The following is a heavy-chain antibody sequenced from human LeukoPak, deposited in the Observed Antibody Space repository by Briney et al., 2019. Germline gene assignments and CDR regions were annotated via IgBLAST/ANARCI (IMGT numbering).Heavy chain of an antibody. CDR2: IKTTTERKET. CDR3: ARRDCTSFRCSSFDY. J-gene: IGHJ4*02. CDR1: GFILSGFD. Sequence: PGGSLRLSCAASGFILSGFDVHWVRQASGKGLEWVGRIKTTTERKETAYAASVKGRFTVSRDDSKNAEFLQMNSLKNEDTAVYYCARRDCTSFRCSSFDYWGQGILVTVSS. V-gene: IGHV3-73*01. D-gene: IGHD2-2*01.